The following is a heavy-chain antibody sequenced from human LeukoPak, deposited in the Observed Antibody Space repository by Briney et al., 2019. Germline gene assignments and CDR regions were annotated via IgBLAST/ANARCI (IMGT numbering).Heavy chain of an antibody. CDR1: GGSISSSSYY. V-gene: IGHV4-39*01. D-gene: IGHD5-12*01. J-gene: IGHJ4*02. CDR2: IYYSGSA. Sequence: SETLSLTCTVSGGSISSSSYYWGWIRQPPGKGLEWIGSIYYSGSAYYNPSLKSRVTISVDTSKNQFSLKLSSVTAADTAVYYCASIASVVATKIIDYWGQGTLVTVSS. CDR3: ASIASVVATKIIDY.